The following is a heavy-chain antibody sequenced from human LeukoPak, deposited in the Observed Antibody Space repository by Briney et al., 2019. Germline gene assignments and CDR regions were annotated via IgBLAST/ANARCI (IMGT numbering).Heavy chain of an antibody. CDR2: ISYDGSNK. D-gene: IGHD3-22*01. CDR1: GFTFSSYA. V-gene: IGHV3-30-3*01. Sequence: GRSLRLSCAASGFTFSSYAMHWVRQAPGKGLEWVGVISYDGSNKYYADSVKGRFTISRDNSKNTLYLQMNSLRAEDTAVYYCARERGILNYYDSSFHPFDYWGQGTLVTVSS. CDR3: ARERGILNYYDSSFHPFDY. J-gene: IGHJ4*02.